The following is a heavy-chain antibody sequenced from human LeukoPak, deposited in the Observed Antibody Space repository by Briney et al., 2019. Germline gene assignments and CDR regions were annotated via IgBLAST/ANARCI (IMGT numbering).Heavy chain of an antibody. CDR1: GGSISSYY. J-gene: IGHJ3*02. D-gene: IGHD3-22*01. CDR2: IYTSGST. CDR3: ARALGHYDSSGYWVDAFDI. V-gene: IGHV4-4*07. Sequence: SETLSLTCTVSGGSISSYYWSWIRQPAGKGLEWIGRIYTSGSTNYNPSLKGRVTMSVDTSKNQFSLKLSSVTAADTAVYYCARALGHYDSSGYWVDAFDIWGQGTMVTVSS.